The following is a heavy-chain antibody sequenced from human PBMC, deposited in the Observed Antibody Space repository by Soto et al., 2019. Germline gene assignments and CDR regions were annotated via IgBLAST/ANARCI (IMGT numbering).Heavy chain of an antibody. V-gene: IGHV1-8*01. CDR3: ARGLTPNVVVTARYYGMDV. Sequence: ASVKVSCKASGYTFTSYDINWVRQATGQGLEWMGWMNPNSGNTGYAQKFQGRVTMTRNTSISTAYMELSSLRSEDTAVYYCARGLTPNVVVTARYYGMDVWGQGTTVTVS. CDR1: GYTFTSYD. CDR2: MNPNSGNT. D-gene: IGHD2-21*02. J-gene: IGHJ6*02.